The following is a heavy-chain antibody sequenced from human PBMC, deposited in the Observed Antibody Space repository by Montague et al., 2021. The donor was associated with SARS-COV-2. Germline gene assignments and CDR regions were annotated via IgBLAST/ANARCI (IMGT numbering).Heavy chain of an antibody. CDR3: ARWRPRSSWLYYYYYGMDV. J-gene: IGHJ6*02. CDR1: GGSFSGFY. D-gene: IGHD6-13*01. V-gene: IGHV4-34*01. CDR2: INHSGST. Sequence: SETLSLTCAVYGGSFSGFYWSWIRQPPGEGLEWIGEINHSGSTNYNPSLKSRVTISVDTSKNQFSLKLSSVTAADTAVYYCARWRPRSSWLYYYYYGMDVWGQGTTVTVSS.